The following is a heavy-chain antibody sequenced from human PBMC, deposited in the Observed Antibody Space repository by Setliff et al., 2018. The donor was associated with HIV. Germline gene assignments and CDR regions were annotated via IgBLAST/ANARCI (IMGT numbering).Heavy chain of an antibody. CDR1: GGSFSGYY. J-gene: IGHJ6*03. Sequence: PSETLSLTCAVYGGSFSGYYWSWICQPPGKGLEWIGEINHSGSTNYNPSLKSRVTISVDPSTNQFSLKLSSVTAADTAVYYCARGITMISAGYYYYYMDVWGKGTTVTVSS. V-gene: IGHV4-34*01. D-gene: IGHD3-22*01. CDR2: INHSGST. CDR3: ARGITMISAGYYYYYMDV.